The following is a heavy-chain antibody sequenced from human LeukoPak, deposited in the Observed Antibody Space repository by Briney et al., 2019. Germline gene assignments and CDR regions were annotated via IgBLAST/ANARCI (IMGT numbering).Heavy chain of an antibody. CDR2: FSSTGSTI. J-gene: IGHJ4*02. CDR1: GFTFSSYS. V-gene: IGHV3-48*01. D-gene: IGHD4-11*01. Sequence: GGSLRLSCAVSGFTFSSYSMNWGRQAPGTGLKWGTYFSSTGSTIFYATTVTARVTIPRHYVQNSLSLQMNCLLPQDPAVQYSSSGLYNSYGVYYFDYWGQGSLVTVSS. CDR3: SSGLYNSYGVYYFDY.